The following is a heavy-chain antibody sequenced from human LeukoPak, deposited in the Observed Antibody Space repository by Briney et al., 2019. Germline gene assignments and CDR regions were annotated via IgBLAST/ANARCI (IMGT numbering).Heavy chain of an antibody. J-gene: IGHJ4*02. D-gene: IGHD2-2*01. Sequence: PSQTLSLTCTVSGGSITSGGFCWSWIRQHPGKGLEWIGHIYYSGNTYYNPSLKSRVLMSVDTSKNQFSLKLSSVTAADTAVYYCARSHCSSTSCQGYNDYWGQGTLVTVSS. CDR3: ARSHCSSTSCQGYNDY. V-gene: IGHV4-31*03. CDR2: IYYSGNT. CDR1: GGSITSGGFC.